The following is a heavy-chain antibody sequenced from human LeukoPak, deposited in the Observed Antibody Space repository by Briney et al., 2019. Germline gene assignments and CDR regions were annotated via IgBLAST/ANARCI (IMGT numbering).Heavy chain of an antibody. J-gene: IGHJ4*02. CDR1: GFTFSSYW. D-gene: IGHD4-17*01. CDR2: INSDGSST. Sequence: GGSLRLSCAASGFTFSSYWMHWVRQAPGKGLVSVSLINSDGSSTSYADSVKRRFTISRDNAKNTLYLQMNSLRAEDTAVYYCAKPDDYGDYFFDYWGQGTLVTVSS. V-gene: IGHV3-74*01. CDR3: AKPDDYGDYFFDY.